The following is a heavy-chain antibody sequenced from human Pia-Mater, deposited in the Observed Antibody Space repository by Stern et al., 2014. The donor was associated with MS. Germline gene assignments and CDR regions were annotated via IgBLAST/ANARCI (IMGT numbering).Heavy chain of an antibody. Sequence: VQLVESGGGVAQPGRSLRLSCAASGFTFSLSGMHWVRQAPGKGLDWVAVISYDGSDKYYGDSVKGRFTISRDNSKNTVYLQMNSLRAEDTAVYYCANAAALSCRSPSCYKAFEYWGRGILVTVSS. V-gene: IGHV3-30*18. J-gene: IGHJ4*02. CDR3: ANAAALSCRSPSCYKAFEY. D-gene: IGHD2-2*02. CDR1: GFTFSLSG. CDR2: ISYDGSDK.